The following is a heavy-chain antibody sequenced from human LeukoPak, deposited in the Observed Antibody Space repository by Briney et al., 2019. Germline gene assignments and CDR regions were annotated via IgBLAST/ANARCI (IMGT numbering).Heavy chain of an antibody. CDR3: ARGRYYDILTGYYMKSGKYYFDY. CDR1: GVSFSGYY. J-gene: IGHJ4*02. D-gene: IGHD3-9*01. V-gene: IGHV4-34*01. CDR2: INQSGST. Sequence: PSETLSLTCAVYGVSFSGYYWSWLRQPPGKGLEWIGEINQSGSTNHNPSLKSRVTISVDTSKNQFSLKLSSVTAADTAVYYCARGRYYDILTGYYMKSGKYYFDYWGQGTLVTVSS.